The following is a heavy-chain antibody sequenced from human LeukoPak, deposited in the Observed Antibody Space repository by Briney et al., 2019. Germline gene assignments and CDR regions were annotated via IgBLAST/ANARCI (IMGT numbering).Heavy chain of an antibody. J-gene: IGHJ5*02. Sequence: SGGSLRLSCAASGFTLSSYAMSWVRQAPGKGREWVSVISGSGCSTYYVDSVKGRFTLSRDSANNTLYVHMNSLRAEETAVYYCATSGHVSAAGAWFEQWGQGTLVTVSS. V-gene: IGHV3-23*01. D-gene: IGHD2-2*01. CDR3: ATSGHVSAAGAWFEQ. CDR1: GFTLSSYA. CDR2: ISGSGCST.